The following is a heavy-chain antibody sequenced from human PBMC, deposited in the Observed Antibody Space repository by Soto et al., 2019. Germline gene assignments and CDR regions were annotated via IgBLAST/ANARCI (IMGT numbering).Heavy chain of an antibody. J-gene: IGHJ4*02. D-gene: IGHD6-13*01. CDR1: GFTFTYYA. V-gene: IGHV3-23*01. CDR3: ARGSSGYISSWYYFDY. CDR2: ISGIGGST. Sequence: GGSLRLSCAASGFTFTYYALSWVRQSPGKGLEWVATISGIGGSTYLADSVKGLLSISRDNSKNTVPLLMNSLRAEDTAVYFCARGSSGYISSWYYFDYWGRGTLVTVSS.